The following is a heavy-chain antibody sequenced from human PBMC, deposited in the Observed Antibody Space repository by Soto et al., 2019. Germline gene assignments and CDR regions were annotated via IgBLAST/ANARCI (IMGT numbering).Heavy chain of an antibody. CDR3: ATYYFGSGSHYFDY. J-gene: IGHJ4*02. D-gene: IGHD3-10*01. CDR2: FYYSDST. Sequence: LQLRESGSGLVKPSQNLSLTCAVSGGSISSGGYSWSWIRQPPGKGLEWIGYFYYSDSTYYNPSLKSRVIVSVDRSKNQFSLKLTSVTAADTAVYYCATYYFGSGSHYFDYWGQGTLVTVSS. CDR1: GGSISSGGYS. V-gene: IGHV4-30-2*01.